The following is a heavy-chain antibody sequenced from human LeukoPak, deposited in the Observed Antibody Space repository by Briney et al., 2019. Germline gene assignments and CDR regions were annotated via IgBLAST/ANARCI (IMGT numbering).Heavy chain of an antibody. Sequence: SETLSLTCAVYGGSFSGYYWSWVRQPPGKGLEWIGEINHSGSTNYNPSLKSRVTISVDTSKNQFSLKLSSVTAADTAVYYCARGAATNWFDPWGQGTLVTVSS. CDR1: GGSFSGYY. CDR2: INHSGST. D-gene: IGHD2-15*01. V-gene: IGHV4-34*01. J-gene: IGHJ5*02. CDR3: ARGAATNWFDP.